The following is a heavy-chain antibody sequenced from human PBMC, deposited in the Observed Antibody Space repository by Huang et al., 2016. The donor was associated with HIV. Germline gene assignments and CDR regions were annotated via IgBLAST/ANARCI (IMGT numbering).Heavy chain of an antibody. CDR3: ARDRDFYDSSGYWGFNYFDY. D-gene: IGHD3-22*01. J-gene: IGHJ4*02. CDR2: SNPSGGST. Sequence: QVQLVQSGAEVKKPGASVKVSCKASGYAFTSYYMHWVRQAPGQGLEWMGMSNPSGGSTSYTQKCQGRVTTTRDTSTNTVLMELSSLRSEDTAVYYCARDRDFYDSSGYWGFNYFDYWGQGTLVTVSS. CDR1: GYAFTSYY. V-gene: IGHV1-46*01.